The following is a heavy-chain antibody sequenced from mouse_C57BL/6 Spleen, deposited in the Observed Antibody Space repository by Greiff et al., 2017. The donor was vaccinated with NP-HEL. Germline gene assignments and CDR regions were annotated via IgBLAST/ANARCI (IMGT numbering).Heavy chain of an antibody. CDR3: TRSWDRGNMDY. CDR2: IYPGNRDT. CDR1: GYTFTSYW. D-gene: IGHD3-3*01. J-gene: IGHJ4*01. Sequence: VQLQQSGTVLARPGASVKMSCKTSGYTFTSYWMHWVKQRPGQGLEWIGAIYPGNRDTSYNQKFKGKAKLTAVTSASTAYMELSSLTNEDSAVYYRTRSWDRGNMDYWGQGTSVTVSS. V-gene: IGHV1-5*01.